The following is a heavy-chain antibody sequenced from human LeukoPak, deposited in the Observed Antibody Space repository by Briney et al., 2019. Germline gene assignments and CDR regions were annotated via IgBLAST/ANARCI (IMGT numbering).Heavy chain of an antibody. D-gene: IGHD3-16*02. CDR1: GWTFSSYV. Sequence: ASVKVSCKASGWTFSSYVISWVRQAPGQGLEWMGWINAYNGNTKYVQKVQGRVTMTTDTSTSTAYMEVRSLRSDDTAVYYCARRASLEIWGQGTMVTVSS. CDR2: INAYNGNT. V-gene: IGHV1-18*01. J-gene: IGHJ3*02. CDR3: ARRASLEI.